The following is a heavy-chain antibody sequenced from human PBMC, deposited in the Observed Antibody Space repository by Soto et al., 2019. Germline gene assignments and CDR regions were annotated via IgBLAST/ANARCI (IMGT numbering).Heavy chain of an antibody. Sequence: VESLKISCKASGYSFTSYWIGWVRQMPGKGLEWMGIIYPGDSDTRYSPSFQGQVTISADKSISTAYLQWSSLKASDTAMYYCARSSRGYYDSSGYFEINYYYYYGMDVWGQGTTVTVSS. D-gene: IGHD3-22*01. J-gene: IGHJ6*02. CDR2: IYPGDSDT. CDR3: ARSSRGYYDSSGYFEINYYYYYGMDV. CDR1: GYSFTSYW. V-gene: IGHV5-51*01.